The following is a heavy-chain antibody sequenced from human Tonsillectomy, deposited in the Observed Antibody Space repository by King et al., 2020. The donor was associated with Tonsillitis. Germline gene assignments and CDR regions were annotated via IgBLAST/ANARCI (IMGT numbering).Heavy chain of an antibody. V-gene: IGHV3-64*07. CDR2: ISNNGGST. CDR3: ARAQWGYSPYYYGMDV. J-gene: IGHJ6*02. Sequence: VQLVESGGGLVQPGGSLRLSCAASGFTFSSYAMHWVRQAPGKGLEYVSAISNNGGSTYYADSVKGRFTISRDNSKNTLYLQMGSLRPEDMAVYYSARAQWGYSPYYYGMDVWGQGTTVTVSS. D-gene: IGHD6-13*01. CDR1: GFTFSSYA.